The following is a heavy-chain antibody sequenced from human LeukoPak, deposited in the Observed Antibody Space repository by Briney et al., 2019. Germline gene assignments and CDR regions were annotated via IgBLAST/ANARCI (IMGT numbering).Heavy chain of an antibody. CDR1: GFTFNTYA. D-gene: IGHD3-3*02. J-gene: IGHJ6*02. CDR3: AKVVLATAVYYYGIDV. Sequence: GGSLRLSCAASGFTFNTYAMNWVRQAPGKGLEWVSGLSGVYNSTYYAVSVKGRFTISRDNSKNTLFLQMNSLRAEDTAVYYCAKVVLATAVYYYGIDVWGQGTTVTVSS. CDR2: LSGVYNST. V-gene: IGHV3-23*01.